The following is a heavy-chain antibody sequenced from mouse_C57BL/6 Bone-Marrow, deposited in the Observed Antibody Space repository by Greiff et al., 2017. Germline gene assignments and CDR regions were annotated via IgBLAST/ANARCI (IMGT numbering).Heavy chain of an antibody. Sequence: VQLQQSGAELVRPGASVTLSCKASGYTFTDYEMHWVKQTPVHGLEWIGAIDPETGGTAYNQKFKGKAILTADNSSSTAYMELRSLTSEDSAVYYCTRGIYYYGSFDYWGQGTTLTVSS. V-gene: IGHV1-15*01. CDR3: TRGIYYYGSFDY. CDR2: IDPETGGT. CDR1: GYTFTDYE. J-gene: IGHJ2*01. D-gene: IGHD1-1*01.